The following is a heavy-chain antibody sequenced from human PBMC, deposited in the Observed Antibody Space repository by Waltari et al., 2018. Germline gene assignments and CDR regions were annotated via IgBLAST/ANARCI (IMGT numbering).Heavy chain of an antibody. CDR3: ARHGRVVVAVVDY. D-gene: IGHD2-15*01. Sequence: QVQLQESGPGLVKPSETLSLTCAVSGYSISSGYYWGWIRQPPGKGLEWIGSIYHSRSTYYNPSLKIRVTISEDTSKNQFSLKLSSVTAADTAVYYCARHGRVVVAVVDYWGQGTLVTVSS. CDR2: IYHSRST. V-gene: IGHV4-38-2*01. CDR1: GYSISSGYY. J-gene: IGHJ4*02.